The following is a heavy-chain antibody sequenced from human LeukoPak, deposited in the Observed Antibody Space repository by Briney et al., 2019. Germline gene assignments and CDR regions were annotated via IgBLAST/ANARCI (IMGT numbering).Heavy chain of an antibody. V-gene: IGHV1-69*04. CDR1: GYTFTGYY. Sequence: ASVKVSCEASGYTFTGYYMHWVRQAPGQGLEWMGRIIPILGIANYAQKFQGRVTITADKSTSTAYMELSSLRSEDTAVYYCARGDWKYYFDYWGQGTLVTVS. D-gene: IGHD1-1*01. CDR2: IIPILGIA. J-gene: IGHJ4*02. CDR3: ARGDWKYYFDY.